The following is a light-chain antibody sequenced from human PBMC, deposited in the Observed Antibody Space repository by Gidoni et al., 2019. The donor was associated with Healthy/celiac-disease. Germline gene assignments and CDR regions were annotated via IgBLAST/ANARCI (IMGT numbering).Light chain of an antibody. Sequence: IVMTQSPDSLTLSLGERATINCKSSQSVLYSSNNKNYLAWYQQQPGQPPKLLIYWASTRESGVPDRFSGSWSGTDFTLTISSLQAEYVAVYYCQQYYSTLFTFGPGTKVDIK. CDR1: QSVLYSSNNKNY. J-gene: IGKJ3*01. V-gene: IGKV4-1*01. CDR2: WAS. CDR3: QQYYSTLFT.